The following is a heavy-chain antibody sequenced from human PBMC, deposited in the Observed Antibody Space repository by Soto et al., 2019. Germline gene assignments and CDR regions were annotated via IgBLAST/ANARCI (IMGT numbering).Heavy chain of an antibody. J-gene: IGHJ4*02. D-gene: IGHD3-22*01. CDR2: IIPIFGTA. CDR1: GGTFSSYA. Sequence: SVKVSCKASGGTFSSYAISWVRQAPGQGLEWMGGIIPIFGTANYAQKFQGRVTITADKSTSTAYMELSSLRSEDTAVYYCARSHYYDSSGYWEYYFDYWGQGTLVTVSS. V-gene: IGHV1-69*06. CDR3: ARSHYYDSSGYWEYYFDY.